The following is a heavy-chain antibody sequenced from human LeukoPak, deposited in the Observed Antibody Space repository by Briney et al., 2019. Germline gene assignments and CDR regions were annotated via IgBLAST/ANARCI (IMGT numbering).Heavy chain of an antibody. CDR2: ISEGGDTI. D-gene: IGHD3-9*01. CDR1: GFTFSDYY. CDR3: ARDEVDILTGEGNFYYMDV. V-gene: IGHV3-11*04. J-gene: IGHJ6*03. Sequence: GSLRLSCEPSGFTFSDYYMSWIRQAPGKGLEWLSHISEGGDTIFYADSVKGRFTICRDNLKNSLYLHMNSLRADDTGIYYCARDEVDILTGEGNFYYMDVWGKGASVTVSS.